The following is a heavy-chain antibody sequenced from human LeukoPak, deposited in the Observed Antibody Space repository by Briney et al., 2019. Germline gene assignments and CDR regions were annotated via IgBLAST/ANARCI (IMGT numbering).Heavy chain of an antibody. Sequence: ASVKVSCKASGGTFSSYAISWVRQAPGQGLEWMGGIIPIFGTANYAQKFQGRVMITADESTSTAYMELSSLRSEDTAVYYCAIQPVLNGWASYYYYGMDVWGQGTTVTVSS. CDR2: IIPIFGTA. J-gene: IGHJ6*02. CDR3: AIQPVLNGWASYYYYGMDV. V-gene: IGHV1-69*13. D-gene: IGHD1-1*01. CDR1: GGTFSSYA.